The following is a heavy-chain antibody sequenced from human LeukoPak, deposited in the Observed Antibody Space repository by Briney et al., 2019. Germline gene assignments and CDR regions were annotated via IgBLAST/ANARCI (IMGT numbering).Heavy chain of an antibody. D-gene: IGHD3-3*01. CDR3: ARDSYYDFWSGYSPILHYYYMDV. J-gene: IGHJ6*03. CDR2: ISWNSGSI. V-gene: IGHV3-9*01. Sequence: PGRSLRLSCAASGFTFDDYAMHWVRQAPGKGLEWVSGISWNSGSIGYADSVKGRFTISRDNAKNSLYLQMNSLRAEDTAVYYCARDSYYDFWSGYSPILHYYYMDVWGKGTTVTVSS. CDR1: GFTFDDYA.